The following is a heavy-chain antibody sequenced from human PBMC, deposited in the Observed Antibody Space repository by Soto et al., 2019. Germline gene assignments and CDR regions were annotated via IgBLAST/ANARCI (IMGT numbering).Heavy chain of an antibody. D-gene: IGHD3-10*01. J-gene: IGHJ5*02. Sequence: QVQLVQSGAEVKKPGASVKVSCKASGYTFTSYGISWVRQAPGQGLEWMGWISAYNGNTNYAQKLQGRVTMTTDTATSTAYMELRSLRSDDTAVYDCARENYYGSGSYGDYEGYWFDPWGQGTLVTVSS. V-gene: IGHV1-18*01. CDR3: ARENYYGSGSYGDYEGYWFDP. CDR2: ISAYNGNT. CDR1: GYTFTSYG.